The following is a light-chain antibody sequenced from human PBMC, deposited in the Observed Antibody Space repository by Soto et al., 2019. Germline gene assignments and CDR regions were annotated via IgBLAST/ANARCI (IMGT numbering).Light chain of an antibody. CDR3: QSYDTIRV. J-gene: IGLJ3*02. Sequence: NFMLTQPHSVSESPGKTVTISCTRSSGSITTNYVQWYQHRPGRSPTPVIYEDDQRPSGVPDRFSGSIDRSSNSASLTLSGLKTEDEADHSCQSYDTIRVLGGGTKLTVL. CDR2: EDD. CDR1: SGSITTNY. V-gene: IGLV6-57*01.